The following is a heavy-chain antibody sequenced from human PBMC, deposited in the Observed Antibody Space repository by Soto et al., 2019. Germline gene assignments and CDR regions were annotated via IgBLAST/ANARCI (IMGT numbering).Heavy chain of an antibody. CDR2: ISWDGTIT. J-gene: IGHJ4*02. Sequence: GSLILSCGTLGFTFDDFTMHWVRQVPGKALEWVSLISWDGTITHYADSVAGRFPISRDNSENSLSLQMNNLRTDDSALYLFMAEYYESSAPVDLTFYLDYWGQGTLVTVSP. CDR3: MAEYYESSAPVDLTFYLDY. V-gene: IGHV3-43*01. CDR1: GFTFDDFT. D-gene: IGHD3-3*01.